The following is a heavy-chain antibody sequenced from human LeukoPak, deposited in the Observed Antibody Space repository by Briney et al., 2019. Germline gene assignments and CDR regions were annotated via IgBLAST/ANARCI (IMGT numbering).Heavy chain of an antibody. D-gene: IGHD6-19*01. V-gene: IGHV3-23*01. J-gene: IGHJ5*02. CDR2: IIVSGGST. CDR1: GFTFSNYD. Sequence: GSLRLSCAASGFTFSNYDMSWVRHAPGKGREWVSSIIVSGGSTYYADSVKGRFTISRDNSKNTLYLQMTNLRAADTAVYYCAKDLSRAVAADWFDPWDQGSLVTVSS. CDR3: AKDLSRAVAADWFDP.